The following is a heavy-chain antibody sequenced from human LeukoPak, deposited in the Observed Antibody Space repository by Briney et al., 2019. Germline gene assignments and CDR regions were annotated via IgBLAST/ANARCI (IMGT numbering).Heavy chain of an antibody. CDR3: AKDREGSSGWYTDAFDI. Sequence: QTGGSLRLSCAASGFTFSSYAMSWVRQAPGKGLEWVSAISGSGGSTYYADSVKGRFTISRDNSKNTLYLQMNSLRAEDTAVYYCAKDREGSSGWYTDAFDIWGQGTMVTVSS. CDR2: ISGSGGST. D-gene: IGHD6-19*01. V-gene: IGHV3-23*01. J-gene: IGHJ3*02. CDR1: GFTFSSYA.